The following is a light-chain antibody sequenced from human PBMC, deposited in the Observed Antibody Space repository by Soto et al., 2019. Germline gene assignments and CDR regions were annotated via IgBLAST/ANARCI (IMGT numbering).Light chain of an antibody. CDR2: GAS. CDR1: QSVSSSY. J-gene: IGKJ3*01. CDR3: QQYGSSPRFT. Sequence: EIVLTQSPGTLSLSPGERATLSCRASQSVSSSYLAWYQQQPGQAPRLLIYGASSRATGIPDRFSSSGSATDFTLTISRLEPEDFAVYYCQQYGSSPRFTFGPGTKVDIK. V-gene: IGKV3-20*01.